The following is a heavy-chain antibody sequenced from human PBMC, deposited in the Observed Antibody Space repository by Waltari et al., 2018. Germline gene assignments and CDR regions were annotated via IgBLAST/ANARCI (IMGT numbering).Heavy chain of an antibody. CDR1: GGSFSGYY. CDR2: INHSGST. V-gene: IGHV4-34*01. J-gene: IGHJ4*02. Sequence: QVQLQQWGAGLLKPSETLSLTCAVYGGSFSGYYWSWIRQPPGKGLEWIGEINHSGSTNYNPSLKSRVTISVDTSKNQFSLKLSSVTAADTAVYYCAQGWSGYYFFDYWGQGTLVTVSS. D-gene: IGHD3-3*01. CDR3: AQGWSGYYFFDY.